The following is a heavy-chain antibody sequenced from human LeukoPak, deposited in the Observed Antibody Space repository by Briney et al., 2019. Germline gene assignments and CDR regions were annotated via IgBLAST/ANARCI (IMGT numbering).Heavy chain of an antibody. Sequence: ASVKVSCKASGGTFSSYAISWVRQAPGQGLEWMGWINPNNGGTNYAQKFQGRVTMTRDTSISTVNMELSRLRSADTAVYYCARVYRGPDYWGQGTLVTVSS. D-gene: IGHD1-14*01. J-gene: IGHJ4*02. CDR2: INPNNGGT. CDR1: GGTFSSYA. CDR3: ARVYRGPDY. V-gene: IGHV1-2*02.